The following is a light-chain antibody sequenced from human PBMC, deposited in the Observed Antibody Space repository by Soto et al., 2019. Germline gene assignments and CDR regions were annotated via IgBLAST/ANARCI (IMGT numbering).Light chain of an antibody. CDR3: ETWDSNTRV. Sequence: QLVLTQSSSASASLGSSVKLTCTLSSGHSSYIIAWHQQQPGKAPRYLMKLEGSGSYNKGSGVPDRFSGSSSEADRYLTISNHHFEDEADYYCETWDSNTRVFGTGTKVTVL. V-gene: IGLV4-60*02. CDR1: SGHSSYI. CDR2: LEGSGSY. J-gene: IGLJ1*01.